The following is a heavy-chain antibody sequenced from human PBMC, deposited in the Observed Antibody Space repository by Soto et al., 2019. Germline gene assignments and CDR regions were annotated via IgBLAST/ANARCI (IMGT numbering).Heavy chain of an antibody. CDR2: SNHSGST. CDR1: GGSFSGYY. D-gene: IGHD5-12*01. Sequence: QVQLQQWGAGLLKPSETLSLTCAVYGGSFSGYYWSWIRQPQGKWLEWIGESNHSGSTNYNPSLKSRVTISVDTSKNQFSLKLSSVTAADTAVYYCARGERGYHDYWGQGHLVTVSS. V-gene: IGHV4-34*01. CDR3: ARGERGYHDY. J-gene: IGHJ4*02.